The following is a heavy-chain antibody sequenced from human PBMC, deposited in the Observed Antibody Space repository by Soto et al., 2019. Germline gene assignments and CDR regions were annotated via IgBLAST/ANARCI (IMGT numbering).Heavy chain of an antibody. CDR1: GFTFSSDS. CDR3: ARDPPSGTTLDWFDS. J-gene: IGHJ5*01. CDR2: ISSSGSFV. V-gene: IGHV3-21*01. Sequence: GGSLRLSCAASGFTFSSDSMGWVRQAPGKGLEWVASISSSGSFVNYIDSVKGRFTISRDNAKNSLYLQMRSLKDEDTAVYYCARDPPSGTTLDWFDSWGQGTLVTVSS. D-gene: IGHD1-7*01.